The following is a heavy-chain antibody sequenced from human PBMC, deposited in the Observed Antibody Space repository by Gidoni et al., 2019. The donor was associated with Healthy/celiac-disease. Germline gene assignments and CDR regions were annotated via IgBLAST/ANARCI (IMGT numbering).Heavy chain of an antibody. D-gene: IGHD2-21*02. CDR1: GGSFSGYY. CDR2: INHSGST. V-gene: IGHV4-34*01. Sequence: VQLQQWGAGLLKPSETLSLTCAVYGGSFSGYYWSWIRQPPGKGLEWIGDINHSGSTNYNPSLKSRVTISVDTSKNQFSLKLSSVTAADTAVYYCARGLRVGGDSRGGWFDPWGQGTLVTVSS. CDR3: ARGLRVGGDSRGGWFDP. J-gene: IGHJ5*02.